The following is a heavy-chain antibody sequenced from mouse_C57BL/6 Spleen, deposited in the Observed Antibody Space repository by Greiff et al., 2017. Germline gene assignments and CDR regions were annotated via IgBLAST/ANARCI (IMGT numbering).Heavy chain of an antibody. J-gene: IGHJ4*01. CDR2: IYPRSGST. CDR1: GYTFTSYS. D-gene: IGHD2-3*01. V-gene: IGHV1-81*01. Sequence: QVQLQQSGAELARPGASVKLSCKASGYTFTSYSISWVKQRTGQGLEWIGEIYPRSGSTYYNEKFKGKATLTADKSSSTAYMELRSLTSEDSAVEYCARKFYFDDPWAMDYWGQGTSVTVSS. CDR3: ARKFYFDDPWAMDY.